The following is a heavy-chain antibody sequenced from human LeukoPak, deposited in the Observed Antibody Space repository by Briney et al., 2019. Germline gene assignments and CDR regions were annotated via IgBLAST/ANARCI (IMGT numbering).Heavy chain of an antibody. V-gene: IGHV4-39*07. J-gene: IGHJ4*02. CDR3: ARGRGYYGSGSYYITKNFDY. CDR2: IYYSGST. D-gene: IGHD3-10*01. Sequence: SETLSLTCTVSGGSISSSSYYWGWIRQPPGKGLEWIGSIYYSGSTYYNPSLKSRVTISVDMSKNQFSLKLSSVTAADTAVYYCARGRGYYGSGSYYITKNFDYWGQGTLVTVSS. CDR1: GGSISSSSYY.